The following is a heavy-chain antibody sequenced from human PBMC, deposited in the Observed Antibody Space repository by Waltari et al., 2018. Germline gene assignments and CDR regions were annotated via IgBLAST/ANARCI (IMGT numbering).Heavy chain of an antibody. CDR3: ARDRGWGWLDP. Sequence: EVQLVESGGGLVQPGGSLRLSCAASGFPFSSHWMNWVRQAPGKGLEWVALINQDGSGTYYVDSLKVRFTISRDNAKNSLDLQMNSLRVEDTAIYYCARDRGWGWLDPWGQGTLVTVSS. CDR2: INQDGSGT. J-gene: IGHJ5*02. V-gene: IGHV3-7*01. CDR1: GFPFSSHW. D-gene: IGHD3-10*01.